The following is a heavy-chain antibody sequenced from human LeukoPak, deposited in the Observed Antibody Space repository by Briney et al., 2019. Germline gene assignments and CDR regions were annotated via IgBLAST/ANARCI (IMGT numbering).Heavy chain of an antibody. CDR2: INWNTNSI. CDR1: GLSFSSYT. V-gene: IGHV3-9*01. Sequence: GGSLRLSCAPSGLSFSSYTIHWVRQAPGKGLEWVSGINWNTNSIKYADSVKGRFTISRDNAKNSLYLQMNSLRAEDTAFYYCAKGSSGWSTDAFDIWGQGTMVTVSS. D-gene: IGHD6-19*01. J-gene: IGHJ3*02. CDR3: AKGSSGWSTDAFDI.